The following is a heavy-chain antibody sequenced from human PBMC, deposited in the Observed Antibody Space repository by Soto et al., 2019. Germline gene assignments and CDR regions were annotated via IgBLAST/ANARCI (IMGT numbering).Heavy chain of an antibody. J-gene: IGHJ4*02. CDR1: GFPFSSFW. D-gene: IGHD4-17*01. CDR2: IKQDGSAK. Sequence: PGGSLRLCCAASGFPFSSFWMSWVRQAPGKGLEWVATIKQDGSAKYYVDSVKGRFTISRDNARNSVYLQMNSLRVEDTALYSWANSYGARTTFDFWGQGTLDTGSS. CDR3: ANSYGARTTFDF. V-gene: IGHV3-7*01.